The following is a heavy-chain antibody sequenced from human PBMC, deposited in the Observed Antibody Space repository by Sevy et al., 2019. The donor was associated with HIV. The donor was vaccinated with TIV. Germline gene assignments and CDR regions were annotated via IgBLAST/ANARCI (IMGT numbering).Heavy chain of an antibody. V-gene: IGHV3-23*01. CDR1: GFTFSTYT. Sequence: GRSLRLSCAASGFTFSTYTMSWVRQAPGKGLEWVSALSGSGGSTYYADSVKGQFTISRDNSKNTLHMQRNSVRAEDKAVYYCARGTGLYSPAHWGQGTLVTVSS. CDR2: LSGSGGST. D-gene: IGHD5-12*01. CDR3: ARGTGLYSPAH. J-gene: IGHJ4*02.